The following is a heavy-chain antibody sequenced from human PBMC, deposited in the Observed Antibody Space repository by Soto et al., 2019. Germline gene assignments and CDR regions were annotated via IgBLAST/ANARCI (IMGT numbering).Heavy chain of an antibody. CDR3: ARPVYDFWSGYYSDY. J-gene: IGHJ4*02. CDR1: GFTFFHYA. CDR2: IYSSGNA. D-gene: IGHD3-3*01. Sequence: GGSLRLSCAASGFTFFHYAMTWVRQTPGKGLEWVSLIYSSGNAYYADSVKGRFTISRDNAKNSLYLQMNSLRAEDTAVYYCARPVYDFWSGYYSDYWGQGTLVTVSS. V-gene: IGHV3-23*05.